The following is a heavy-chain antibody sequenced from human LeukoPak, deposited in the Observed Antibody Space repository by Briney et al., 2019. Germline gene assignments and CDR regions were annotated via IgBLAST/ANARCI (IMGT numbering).Heavy chain of an antibody. D-gene: IGHD3-22*01. CDR2: ISESGTGT. J-gene: IGHJ4*02. CDR3: AKHRDNGDSSGYHDFDF. CDR1: GLTFSNYA. V-gene: IGHV3-23*01. Sequence: GGSLRLSCAASGLTFSNYAMSWVRQAPGKGLEWVSAISESGTGTYYADSVKGRFTISRDNSKNTLYLQMSSLRADDTAVYYCAKHRDNGDSSGYHDFDFWGQGTLVTVSS.